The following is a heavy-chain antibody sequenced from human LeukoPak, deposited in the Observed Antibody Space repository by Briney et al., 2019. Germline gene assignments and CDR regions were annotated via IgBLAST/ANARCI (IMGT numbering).Heavy chain of an antibody. CDR1: GYTFTGYY. CDR3: ARGSDIVATFFIY. Sequence: ASVKVSCKASGYTFTGYYMHWVRQAPGQGLEWMGRINPNSGGTNYAQKFQGWVTMTRDTSISTAYMELSRLRSDDTAVYYCARGSDIVATFFIYWGQGTLVTVSS. CDR2: INPNSGGT. J-gene: IGHJ4*02. V-gene: IGHV1-2*04. D-gene: IGHD5-12*01.